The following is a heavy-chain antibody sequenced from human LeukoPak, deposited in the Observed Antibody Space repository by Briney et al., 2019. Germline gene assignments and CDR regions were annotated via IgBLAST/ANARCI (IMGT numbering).Heavy chain of an antibody. V-gene: IGHV3-11*01. CDR2: ISSSGSTI. CDR1: GFTFSDYY. Sequence: GGSLRLSCAAFGFTFSDYYMSWIRQAPGKGLEWVSYISSSGSTIYYADSVKGRFTISRDNAKNSLYLQMNSLRAEDTAVYYCARDESWFGEKMDYWGQGTLVTVSS. J-gene: IGHJ4*02. CDR3: ARDESWFGEKMDY. D-gene: IGHD3-10*01.